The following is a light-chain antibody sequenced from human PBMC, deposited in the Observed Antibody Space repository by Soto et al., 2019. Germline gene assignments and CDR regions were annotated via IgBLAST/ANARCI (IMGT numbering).Light chain of an antibody. Sequence: ERVMTQSPATLSVSPGERATLSCRASQSVSSNLAWYQQKPGQAPRLLIYGASTRATGIPARFSGSGSGTEFTLTISSLQSEDFAVYYCQHYNNWPFTFGPGTKVEIK. J-gene: IGKJ3*01. CDR1: QSVSSN. CDR3: QHYNNWPFT. V-gene: IGKV3-15*01. CDR2: GAS.